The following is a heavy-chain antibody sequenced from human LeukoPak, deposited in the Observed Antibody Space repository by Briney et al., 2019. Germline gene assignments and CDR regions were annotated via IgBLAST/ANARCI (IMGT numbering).Heavy chain of an antibody. CDR1: GGSFSGYY. V-gene: IGHV4-34*01. CDR3: ARVCYGSRSLKNRFDP. J-gene: IGHJ5*02. D-gene: IGHD3-10*01. CDR2: IYYSGST. Sequence: PSEALSLTCAVYGGSFSGYYWSWIRQPPGKGLEWIGSIYYSGSTYYNPSLKSRVTISVDTSKNQFSLKLSSVTAADTAVYYCARVCYGSRSLKNRFDPWGQGTLVTVSS.